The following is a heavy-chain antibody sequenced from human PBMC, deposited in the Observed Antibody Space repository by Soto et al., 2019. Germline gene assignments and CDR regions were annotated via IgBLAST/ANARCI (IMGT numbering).Heavy chain of an antibody. D-gene: IGHD2-2*01. CDR1: GFTFSSYS. CDR3: ARDGVEGPLFPDIVVVPAAMTPIDY. CDR2: ISSSSSYI. J-gene: IGHJ4*02. V-gene: IGHV3-21*01. Sequence: GGSLRLSCAASGFTFSSYSMNWVRQAPGKGLEWVSSISSSSSYIYYADSVKGRFTISRDNAKNSRYLQMNSLRAEDTAVYYCARDGVEGPLFPDIVVVPAAMTPIDYWGQGTLVTVSS.